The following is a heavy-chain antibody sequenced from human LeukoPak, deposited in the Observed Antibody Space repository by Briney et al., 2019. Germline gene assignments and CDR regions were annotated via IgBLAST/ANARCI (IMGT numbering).Heavy chain of an antibody. CDR3: AKGPEEGELYYMDV. CDR2: IRYDGSNK. D-gene: IGHD1-7*01. Sequence: GGSLRLSCAASGFTFDDYAMHWVRQAPGKGLEWVAFIRYDGSNKYYADSVKGRFTISRDNSKNTLYLQMNSLRAEDTAVYYCAKGPEEGELYYMDVWGKGTTVTISS. V-gene: IGHV3-30*02. CDR1: GFTFDDYA. J-gene: IGHJ6*03.